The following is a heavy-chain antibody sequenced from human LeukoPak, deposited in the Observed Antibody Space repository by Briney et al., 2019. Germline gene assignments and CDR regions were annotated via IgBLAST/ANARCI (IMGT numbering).Heavy chain of an antibody. CDR3: ARILGYGGYDSPFDY. V-gene: IGHV3-7*01. CDR2: IRQDGSDK. Sequence: GGSLRLSCAASGFTFHDYDMSWVRQAPGKGLEWVANIRQDGSDKYYVDSVKGRFTISRDNAENSLYLQMNSLRAEGTAVYYCARILGYGGYDSPFDYWGQGTLVTVSS. D-gene: IGHD5-12*01. J-gene: IGHJ4*02. CDR1: GFTFHDYD.